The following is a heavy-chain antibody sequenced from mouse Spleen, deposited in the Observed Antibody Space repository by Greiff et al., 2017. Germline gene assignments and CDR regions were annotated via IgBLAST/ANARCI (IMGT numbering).Heavy chain of an antibody. CDR1: GYTFTEYT. Sequence: QVQLQQSGAELVKPGASVKLSCKASGYTFTEYTIHWVKQRSGQGLEWIGWFYPGSGSIKYNEKFKDKATLTADKSSSTVYMELSRLTSEDSAVYFCARHEENYDGYYPYYFDYWGQGTTLTVSS. CDR3: ARHEENYDGYYPYYFDY. J-gene: IGHJ2*01. CDR2: FYPGSGSI. V-gene: IGHV1-62-2*01. D-gene: IGHD2-3*01.